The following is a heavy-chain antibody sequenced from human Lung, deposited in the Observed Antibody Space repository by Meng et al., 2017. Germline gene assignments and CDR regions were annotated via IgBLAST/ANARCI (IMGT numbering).Heavy chain of an antibody. J-gene: IGHJ4*02. CDR1: GFTFSSYN. Sequence: GGSLRLSCAASGFTFSSYNMHWVRQTPGEGLVWVSRINTDASSTTYADSVKGRFTISRDDAKNTVYLQMNSLRAGDTAVYYCARDADWVIFDHWGQGALVTVSS. D-gene: IGHD3-9*01. V-gene: IGHV3-74*03. CDR2: INTDASST. CDR3: ARDADWVIFDH.